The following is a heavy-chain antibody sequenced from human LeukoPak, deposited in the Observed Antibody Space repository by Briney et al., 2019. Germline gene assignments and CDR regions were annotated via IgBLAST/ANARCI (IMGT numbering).Heavy chain of an antibody. CDR3: ARKSDYGSGSYYPSSSRPLPHNALYYYYYMDV. J-gene: IGHJ6*03. V-gene: IGHV1-8*01. Sequence: GASVKVSCKTSGYPFRNYDINWVRQATGLGLEWMGWINPHSGKTGYAQKFQGRVTMTTDTSASTAYMELGSLRSEDTAVYYCARKSDYGSGSYYPSSSRPLPHNALYYYYYMDVWGKGTTVTVSS. D-gene: IGHD3-10*01. CDR1: GYPFRNYD. CDR2: INPHSGKT.